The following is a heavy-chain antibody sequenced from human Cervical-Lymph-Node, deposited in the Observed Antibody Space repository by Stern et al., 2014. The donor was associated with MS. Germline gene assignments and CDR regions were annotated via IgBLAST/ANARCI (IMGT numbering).Heavy chain of an antibody. CDR3: ARWGSGSYLDY. J-gene: IGHJ4*02. CDR2: IGSSGGIT. D-gene: IGHD3-16*01. CDR1: GFTFSAYT. V-gene: IGHV3-21*01. Sequence: EVQLGESGGGLVKPGGSLRLSCAASGFTFSAYTMHWVRQAPGKGLEWVSYIGSSGGITYYGDSVKGRFTISRDNAQNSLFLQMNSLRADDTAVYYCARWGSGSYLDYWGQGTLVTVSS.